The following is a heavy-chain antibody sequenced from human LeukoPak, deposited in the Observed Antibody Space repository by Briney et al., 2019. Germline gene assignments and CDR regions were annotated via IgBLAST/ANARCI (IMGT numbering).Heavy chain of an antibody. D-gene: IGHD4-23*01. J-gene: IGHJ3*02. CDR1: GFIFSDSY. Sequence: GGSLRLSCATSGFIFSDSYMSWIRQAPGKGLEWISYISSSDSTISYADSVKGRFTISRDNAKNSLYLQMNSLRVEDTALYYCARVRSVGGNPHAFNIWGQGTMVTVSS. CDR3: ARVRSVGGNPHAFNI. CDR2: ISSSDSTI. V-gene: IGHV3-11*04.